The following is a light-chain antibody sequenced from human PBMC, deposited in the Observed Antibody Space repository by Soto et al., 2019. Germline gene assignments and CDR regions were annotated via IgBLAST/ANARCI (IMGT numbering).Light chain of an antibody. V-gene: IGKV1-5*03. J-gene: IGKJ1*01. CDR2: KAS. CDR1: QSIGNW. Sequence: DVQLTQAPSTLSASVGDRVTITCRASQSIGNWLAWYQQKPGKAPKLLIYKASTLKSGVPSRFSGSGSGTEFTLTISSLQPDDFATYYCQHYNSYSEAFGQGTKVAIK. CDR3: QHYNSYSEA.